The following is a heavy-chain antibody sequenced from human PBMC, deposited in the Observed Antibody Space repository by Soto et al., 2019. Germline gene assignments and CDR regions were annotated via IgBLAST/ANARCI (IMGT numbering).Heavy chain of an antibody. V-gene: IGHV3-23*01. D-gene: IGHD6-19*01. Sequence: EVQLLESGGGLVQPGGSLRLSCVGTGFFFSSYTMTWVRQALGKGLEWVSSFSATSENTYYADSVRGRFTISRDNSKNTLFLQMNSLTAEDTAMYYCAKARDQQWVRLPFDYWGQRILVIVSS. CDR1: GFFFSSYT. CDR2: FSATSENT. CDR3: AKARDQQWVRLPFDY. J-gene: IGHJ4*02.